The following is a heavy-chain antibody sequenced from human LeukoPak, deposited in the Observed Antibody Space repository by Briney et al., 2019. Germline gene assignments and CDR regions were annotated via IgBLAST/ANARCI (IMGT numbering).Heavy chain of an antibody. CDR3: AKRHSSGWYYFDY. CDR2: ISSGGPTT. J-gene: IGHJ4*02. Sequence: GGSLRLSCAASGFTSSSYGMSWVRQTPGKGLEWVSTISSGGPTTYYADSVKGRFTISRDDSKNTLYLQMNTLRAEDTAVYYCAKRHSSGWYYFDYWGQGTLVTVSS. CDR1: GFTSSSYG. D-gene: IGHD6-19*01. V-gene: IGHV3-23*01.